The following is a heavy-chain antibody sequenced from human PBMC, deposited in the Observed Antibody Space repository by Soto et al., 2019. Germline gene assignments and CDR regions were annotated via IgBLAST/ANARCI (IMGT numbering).Heavy chain of an antibody. J-gene: IGHJ5*02. Sequence: EMKLVESGGGLVQPGRSLRLSCAASGFTFEDYAVHWVRQAPGKGLEWVSGISWNSDIIDYADSVKGRFTISRDNARNSLNWEGEGRRPEETAYYYCTKDGKGGGGHSPHAFAPWGKG. CDR2: ISWNSDII. V-gene: IGHV3-9*01. D-gene: IGHD3-10*01. CDR3: TKDGKGGGGHSPHAFAP. CDR1: GFTFEDYA.